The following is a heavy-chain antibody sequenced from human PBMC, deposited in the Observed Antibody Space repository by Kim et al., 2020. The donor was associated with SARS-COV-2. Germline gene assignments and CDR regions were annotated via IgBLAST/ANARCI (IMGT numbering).Heavy chain of an antibody. V-gene: IGHV3-9*01. CDR1: GFTFGDYA. CDR2: ISWNSVSI. D-gene: IGHD1-1*01. CDR3: AKGLVGNWYFDL. J-gene: IGHJ2*01. Sequence: GGSLRLSCAASGFTFGDYAMHWVRQAPGKGLEWVSAISWNSVSIGYADSVKGRFTISRDNAKNSLYLQMNSLRAEDTALYYCAKGLVGNWYFDLWGRGTLVTVSS.